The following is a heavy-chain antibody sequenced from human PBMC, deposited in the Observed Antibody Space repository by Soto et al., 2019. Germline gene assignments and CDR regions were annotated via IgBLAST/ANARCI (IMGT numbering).Heavy chain of an antibody. CDR1: GVSISDTSYY. Sequence: QLQLQESGPGLVKPSETLSLTCNVSGVSISDTSYYCGWIRQPPGKGLEWIGTIYFNGNTFYNPSLKSRLTISVDTSKNQFSLRLTSVTAADTAVYYCARQGSYWGQGTLVAVSS. CDR2: IYFNGNT. V-gene: IGHV4-39*01. CDR3: ARQGSY. J-gene: IGHJ4*02.